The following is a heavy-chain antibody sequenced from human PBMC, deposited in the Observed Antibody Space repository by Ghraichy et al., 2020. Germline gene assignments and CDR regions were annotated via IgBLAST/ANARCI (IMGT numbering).Heavy chain of an antibody. V-gene: IGHV3-73*01. Sequence: LSLTCAASGFTFSGSAIHWVRQASGKGLEWVGRIRNKANNYATAYAASVKGRFTVSIDDSKNTAYLRMNRLKTEDTAVYYCASPYDFPYWYFDLWGRGTLVTVSS. CDR1: GFTFSGSA. CDR2: IRNKANNYAT. J-gene: IGHJ2*01. D-gene: IGHD5-12*01. CDR3: ASPYDFPYWYFDL.